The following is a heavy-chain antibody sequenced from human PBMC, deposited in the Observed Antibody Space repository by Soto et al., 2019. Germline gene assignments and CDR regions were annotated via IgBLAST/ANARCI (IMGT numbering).Heavy chain of an antibody. CDR2: IYHAGST. D-gene: IGHD3-10*01. J-gene: IGHJ4*02. CDR3: ARVGFGDSVPNFDS. Sequence: QVQLQESGPGLVKPSGTLSLTCAVSGGSISGENWWTWVRQTPAKGLEWIGEIYHAGSTNYNPSLKSRVTLSVDKSNNQFSLRLSSVTAADTAVYYCARVGFGDSVPNFDSWGQGVLVTVSS. V-gene: IGHV4-4*02. CDR1: GGSISGENW.